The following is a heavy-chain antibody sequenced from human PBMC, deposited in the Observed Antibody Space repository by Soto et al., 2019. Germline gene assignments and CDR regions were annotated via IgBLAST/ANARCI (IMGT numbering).Heavy chain of an antibody. CDR2: INAYNGNT. CDR1: GYTFTSYG. V-gene: IGHV1-18*01. CDR3: ASVLPPFDP. J-gene: IGHJ5*02. Sequence: QVQLVQSGAEVKKPGASVKVSCKASGYTFTSYGISWVRQAPGQGLEWMGWINAYNGNTNYAQKLQGRVTMTTATSTSTAYMGLRRLRSDDTGVYDCASVLPPFDPWGQGTVVTVSS.